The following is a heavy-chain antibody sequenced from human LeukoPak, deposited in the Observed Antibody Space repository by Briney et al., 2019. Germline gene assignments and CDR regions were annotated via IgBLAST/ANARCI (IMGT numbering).Heavy chain of an antibody. J-gene: IGHJ3*02. CDR2: VSSIGLT. CDR3: ARDLTTVTKGFDI. V-gene: IGHV4-59*11. D-gene: IGHD2-8*01. CDR1: GDSISTHY. Sequence: SETLSLTCTISGDSISTHYWTWIRQSPGKGLEWIGYVSSIGLTNYNPSLKSRVTISVDTSRNHFSLRLRSLTAADTAVYYCARDLTTVTKGFDIWGQGTVVTVSS.